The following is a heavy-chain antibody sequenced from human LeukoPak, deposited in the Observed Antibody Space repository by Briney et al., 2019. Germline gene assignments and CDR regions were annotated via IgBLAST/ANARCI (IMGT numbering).Heavy chain of an antibody. Sequence: SETLSLTCTVSGGSISSYYWSWIRQPPGKGPEWIGYIYYSGSTNYNPSLKSRVTISVDTSKNQFSLKLSSVTAADTAVYYCARLGLVVPAAKNYYFDYWGQGTLVTVSS. CDR2: IYYSGST. J-gene: IGHJ4*02. CDR1: GGSISSYY. D-gene: IGHD2-2*01. CDR3: ARLGLVVPAAKNYYFDY. V-gene: IGHV4-59*08.